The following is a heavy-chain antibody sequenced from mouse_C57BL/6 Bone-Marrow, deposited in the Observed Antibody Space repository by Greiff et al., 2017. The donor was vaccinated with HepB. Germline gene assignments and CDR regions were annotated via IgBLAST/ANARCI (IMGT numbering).Heavy chain of an antibody. V-gene: IGHV5-4*01. D-gene: IGHD1-1*01. CDR3: ARDYYGSSPPWFAY. CDR1: GFTFSSYA. J-gene: IGHJ3*01. CDR2: ISDGGSYT. Sequence: EVKLMESGGGLVKPGGSLKLSCAASGFTFSSYAMSWVRQTPEKRLEWVATISDGGSYTYYPDNVKGRFTISRDNAKNNLYLQRSHLKSEDTAMYYCARDYYGSSPPWFAYWGQGTLVTVSA.